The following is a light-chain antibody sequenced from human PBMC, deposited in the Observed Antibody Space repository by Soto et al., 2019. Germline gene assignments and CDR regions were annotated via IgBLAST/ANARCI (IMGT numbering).Light chain of an antibody. CDR3: SAWEDSRNGPV. Sequence: QSVLTQPPSVYADPRQRVTISCYGSRSNIGNNAVNWYQQLPGKAPKLLIHYDDRMPSGVSDRFSGSKSGTSASLAISGLQSEDEADYYCSAWEDSRNGPVFGGGTKLTVL. CDR1: RSNIGNNA. V-gene: IGLV1-36*01. J-gene: IGLJ3*02. CDR2: YDD.